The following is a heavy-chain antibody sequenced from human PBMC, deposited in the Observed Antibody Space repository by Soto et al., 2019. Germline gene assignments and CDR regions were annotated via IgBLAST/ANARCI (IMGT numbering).Heavy chain of an antibody. Sequence: GGSLRLSCAASGFTFSSYGMHWVRQAPGKGLEWVAVIWYDGSNKYYADSVKGRFTISRDNSKNTLYLQMNSLRAEDTAVYYCAAAKGVGERQDYYYYGMDVWGQGTTVTVSS. CDR3: AAAKGVGERQDYYYYGMDV. CDR2: IWYDGSNK. D-gene: IGHD3-16*01. J-gene: IGHJ6*02. CDR1: GFTFSSYG. V-gene: IGHV3-33*01.